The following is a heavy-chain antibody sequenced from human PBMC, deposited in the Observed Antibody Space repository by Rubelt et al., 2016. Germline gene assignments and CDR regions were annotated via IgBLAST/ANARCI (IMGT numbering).Heavy chain of an antibody. CDR3: ATQDNPRILPTWRGDY. CDR1: GFRFSTYD. D-gene: IGHD1-14*01. CDR2: VSDNAGST. V-gene: IGHV3-23*01. Sequence: EVQLLESGGGLVQPGGSLRLSCAASGFRFSTYDMSWVRQAPGMGLEWVSAVSDNAGSTYYADSVKGRFTISRDHSKNTLYHKMNSLEAEDTAVYYCATQDNPRILPTWRGDYWGQGTLVTVSS. J-gene: IGHJ4*02.